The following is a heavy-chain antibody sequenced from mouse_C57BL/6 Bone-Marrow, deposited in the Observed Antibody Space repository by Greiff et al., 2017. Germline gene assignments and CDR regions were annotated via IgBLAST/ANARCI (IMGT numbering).Heavy chain of an antibody. V-gene: IGHV1-26*01. Sequence: VQLQQSGPELVKPGASVKISCKASGYTFTDYYMNWVKQSHGKSLEWIGDINPNNGGTSYNQKFKGKATLTVDKSTSTAYMELRSLTSEDSAVXYCARRGGYDYEGFAYWGQGTLVTVSA. CDR3: ARRGGYDYEGFAY. D-gene: IGHD2-4*01. CDR1: GYTFTDYY. CDR2: INPNNGGT. J-gene: IGHJ3*01.